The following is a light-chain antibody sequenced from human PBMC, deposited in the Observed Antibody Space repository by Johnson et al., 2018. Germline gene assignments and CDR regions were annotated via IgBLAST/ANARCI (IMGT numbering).Light chain of an antibody. V-gene: IGLV1-51*02. J-gene: IGLJ1*01. Sequence: QSVLTQPPSVSAAPGQKVTISCSGSSSNIGNNYVSWYQQLPGTAPKLLIYENNKRPTGIPDRCSGSKSGTSATLGITGHQTGDEADYYCGTWDSSLSAGNVFVTGTKVTVL. CDR2: ENN. CDR3: GTWDSSLSAGNV. CDR1: SSNIGNNY.